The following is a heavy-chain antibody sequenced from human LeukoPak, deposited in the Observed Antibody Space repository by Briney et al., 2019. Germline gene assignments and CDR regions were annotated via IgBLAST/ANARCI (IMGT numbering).Heavy chain of an antibody. J-gene: IGHJ5*02. Sequence: KPSETLSLTCTVSGGSISSSSYYWGWIRQPPGKGLEWIGSIYYSGSTYYNPSLKSRVTISVDTSKNQFSLKLSSVTAADTAVYYCARDAAEFGELLPGRFDPWGQGTLVTVSS. CDR1: GGSISSSSYY. CDR3: ARDAAEFGELLPGRFDP. CDR2: IYYSGST. D-gene: IGHD3-10*01. V-gene: IGHV4-39*07.